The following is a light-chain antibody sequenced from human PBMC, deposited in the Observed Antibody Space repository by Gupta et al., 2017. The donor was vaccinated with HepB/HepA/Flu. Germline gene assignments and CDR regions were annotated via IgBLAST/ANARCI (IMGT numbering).Light chain of an antibody. Sequence: EIVLTQSPATLPLSPGERATLSCRASQSVSSYLAWYQQKPGQAPRLLIYDASNRATGIPARFSGSGSGTDLTLTISSLEPEDFAVYYCQQRSNWPLITFGQGTRLEIK. J-gene: IGKJ5*01. CDR3: QQRSNWPLIT. CDR2: DAS. V-gene: IGKV3-11*01. CDR1: QSVSSY.